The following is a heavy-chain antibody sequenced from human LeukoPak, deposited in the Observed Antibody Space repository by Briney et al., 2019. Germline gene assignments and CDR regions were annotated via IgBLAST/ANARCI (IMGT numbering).Heavy chain of an antibody. CDR2: IYYSGST. Sequence: SETLSLTCTVSGGSISSSSYYWGWIRQPPGKGLEWIGSIYYSGSTYYHPSLKSRVTISVDTSKNQFSLKLSSVTAADTAVYYCAGIVVVPAAPHPHNWFDPWGQGTLVTVSS. CDR1: GGSISSSSYY. V-gene: IGHV4-39*01. D-gene: IGHD2-2*01. CDR3: AGIVVVPAAPHPHNWFDP. J-gene: IGHJ5*02.